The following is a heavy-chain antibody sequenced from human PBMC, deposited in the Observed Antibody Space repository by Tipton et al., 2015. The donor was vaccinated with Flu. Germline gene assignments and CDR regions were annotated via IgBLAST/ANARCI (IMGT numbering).Heavy chain of an antibody. J-gene: IGHJ4*02. CDR3: ARLYGGFDY. D-gene: IGHD2/OR15-2a*01. V-gene: IGHV4-59*08. Sequence: TLSLTCTVSGGSISSYYWSWIRQPPGKGLEWIGYIYYSGSTNYNPSLKSRVTISVDTSKNQFSLKLSSVTAADTAVYYCARLYGGFDYWGQGTLVTVSS. CDR2: IYYSGST. CDR1: GGSISSYY.